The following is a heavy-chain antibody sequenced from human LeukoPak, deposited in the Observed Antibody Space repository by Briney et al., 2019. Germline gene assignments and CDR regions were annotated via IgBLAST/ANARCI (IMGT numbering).Heavy chain of an antibody. D-gene: IGHD4-17*01. CDR2: INPNSGGT. CDR3: ARDGDYVGGWFDP. Sequence: GASVKVSCKASGYTFTGYYMHWVRQAPGQGLEWMGWINPNSGGTNYAQKLQGRVTMTTDTSTSTAYMELRSLRSDDTAVYYCARDGDYVGGWFDPWGQGTLVTVSS. J-gene: IGHJ5*02. CDR1: GYTFTGYY. V-gene: IGHV1-2*02.